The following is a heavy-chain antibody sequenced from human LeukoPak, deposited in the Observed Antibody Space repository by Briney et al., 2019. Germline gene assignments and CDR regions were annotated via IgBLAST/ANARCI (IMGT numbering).Heavy chain of an antibody. CDR3: VRHVGGPRGIIITAVTD. CDR1: GGSISDTTYS. V-gene: IGHV4-39*01. Sequence: PSETPSLTCTVSGGSISDTTYSGPWIRQPPGKTLEWLSTIYYTGSTSYNPSLKSRVTISLDTSKEHFSLELRSVTAADTAVYYCVRHVGGPRGIIITAVTDWGQGTLVTVSS. J-gene: IGHJ4*02. CDR2: IYYTGST. D-gene: IGHD3-10*01.